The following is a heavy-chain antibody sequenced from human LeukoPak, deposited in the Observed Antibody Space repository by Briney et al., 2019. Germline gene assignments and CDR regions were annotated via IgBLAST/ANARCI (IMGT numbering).Heavy chain of an antibody. CDR1: GYTFTSYG. J-gene: IGHJ4*02. V-gene: IGHV1-18*01. Sequence: GASVKVSCKASGYTFTSYGISWVRQAPGQGLEWMGWISAYNGNTNYAQKLQGRVTMTTDTSTSTAYMELRSLRSDDTAVYYCARDQGRGSGSYCPTYWGQGTLVTVSS. CDR2: ISAYNGNT. CDR3: ARDQGRGSGSYCPTY. D-gene: IGHD3-10*01.